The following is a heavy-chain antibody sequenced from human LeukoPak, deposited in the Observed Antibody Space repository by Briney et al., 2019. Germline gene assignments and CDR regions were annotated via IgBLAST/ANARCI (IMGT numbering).Heavy chain of an antibody. V-gene: IGHV3-7*01. J-gene: IGHJ4*02. Sequence: PGGSLRLSCAASGFTFSSYWMSWVRQAPGKGLEWVANIKQDGSEKYYVDSVKGRFTISRDNAKNSLYLQMNSLRAEDTAVYYCARDGRVSSYDYVWGSYPPFDYWGQGTLVTVSS. CDR3: ARDGRVSSYDYVWGSYPPFDY. CDR1: GFTFSSYW. CDR2: IKQDGSEK. D-gene: IGHD3-16*02.